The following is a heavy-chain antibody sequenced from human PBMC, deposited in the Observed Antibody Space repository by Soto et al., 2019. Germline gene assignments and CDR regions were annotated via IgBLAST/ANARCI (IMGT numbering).Heavy chain of an antibody. V-gene: IGHV4-59*01. CDR3: ARRGSSGYYGY. J-gene: IGHJ4*02. Sequence: SETLSLTCTVSGGSISSYYWSWIRQPPGKGLEWIGYIYYSGSTNYNPSLKSRVTISVDTSKNQFSLKQSSVTAADTAVYYCARRGSSGYYGYWGQGTLVTVSS. CDR1: GGSISSYY. CDR2: IYYSGST. D-gene: IGHD3-22*01.